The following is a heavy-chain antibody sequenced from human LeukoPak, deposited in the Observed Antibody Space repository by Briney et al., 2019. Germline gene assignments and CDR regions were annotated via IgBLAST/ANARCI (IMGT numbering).Heavy chain of an antibody. D-gene: IGHD3-3*01. V-gene: IGHV3-7*01. CDR1: GFTFSSYW. CDR3: ARGGVDSWSGYVHFDY. J-gene: IGHJ4*02. CDR2: IKQDGNDK. Sequence: PGGSLRLSCAASGFTFSSYWMTWVRQAPGKGPEWVANIKQDGNDKYYVDSVKGRFTISRDNAKNSLSLQMNSLRGEDTAVYYCARGGVDSWSGYVHFDYWGQGTLVTVSS.